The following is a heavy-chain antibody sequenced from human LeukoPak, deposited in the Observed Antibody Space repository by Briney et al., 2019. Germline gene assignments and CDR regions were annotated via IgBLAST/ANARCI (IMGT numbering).Heavy chain of an antibody. CDR2: MYSVGTT. D-gene: IGHD1-26*01. J-gene: IGHJ4*02. Sequence: GGSLRLPCEASGFIVSANFMNWVRQAPGKGLEWVSVMYSVGTTYYADSVKGRFTVSSDPSKNTLYLQMDSLRVEDTAVYYCARDLSAYSYGFGGDCWGQGTRVIVSS. V-gene: IGHV3-66*01. CDR3: ARDLSAYSYGFGGDC. CDR1: GFIVSANF.